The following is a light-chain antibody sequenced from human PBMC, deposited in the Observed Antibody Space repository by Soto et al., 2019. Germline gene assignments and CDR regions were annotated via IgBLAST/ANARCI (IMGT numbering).Light chain of an antibody. CDR1: NIGTKS. CDR3: QVWDSSTVV. J-gene: IGLJ2*01. Sequence: SHELTQPLSVSVALGQTARITCGGNNIGTKSVHWYQQKPGQAPVLVIYRDNNRPSGIPERFSGSNSGNTATLTISRAQAGDEADYSCQVWDSSTVVFGGGTKLTVL. V-gene: IGLV3-9*01. CDR2: RDN.